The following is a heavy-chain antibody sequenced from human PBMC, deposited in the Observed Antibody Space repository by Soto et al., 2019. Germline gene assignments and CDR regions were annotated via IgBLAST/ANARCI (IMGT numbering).Heavy chain of an antibody. CDR3: AREFRPVVGATHFFNY. CDR1: GFTFSRSV. V-gene: IGHV3-33*01. CDR2: IWYDGSNK. Sequence: QVQLVESGGGVVQPGRSLRLSCAASGFTFSRSVMHWVRQAPGKGLEWVAVIWYDGSNKYYVDSVKGRFTICRDNSKNTLYLQMSSLRVENTAVYYCAREFRPVVGATHFFNYGGQGTLVTVSS. D-gene: IGHD1-26*01. J-gene: IGHJ4*02.